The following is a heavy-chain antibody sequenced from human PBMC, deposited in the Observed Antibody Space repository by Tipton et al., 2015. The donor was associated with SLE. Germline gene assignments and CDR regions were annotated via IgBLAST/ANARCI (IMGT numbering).Heavy chain of an antibody. V-gene: IGHV4-39*07. J-gene: IGHJ6*03. Sequence: LRPSCTVSDGSISSSNYYWGWIRQPPGKGLEWIGEINHSGGTNYNPSLKSRVTISVDTSKNQLSLKLRSVTAADTAVYYCARAPGLDRDYYYYYYMDVWGKGTTVTVSS. CDR2: INHSGGT. CDR1: DGSISSSNYY. D-gene: IGHD3/OR15-3a*01. CDR3: ARAPGLDRDYYYYYYMDV.